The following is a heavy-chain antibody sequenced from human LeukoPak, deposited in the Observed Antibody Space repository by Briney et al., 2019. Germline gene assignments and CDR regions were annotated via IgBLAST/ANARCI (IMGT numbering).Heavy chain of an antibody. CDR3: ARDRIAVAGRAFFY. Sequence: GGSLRLSCAASGFTFSSYWMHWVRQAPGKGLVWVSRINSDGSSTSYADSVKGRFTISRDNAKNTLYLQMSSLRAEDTAVYYCARDRIAVAGRAFFYWGQGTLVTVSS. J-gene: IGHJ4*02. CDR1: GFTFSSYW. V-gene: IGHV3-74*01. D-gene: IGHD6-19*01. CDR2: INSDGSST.